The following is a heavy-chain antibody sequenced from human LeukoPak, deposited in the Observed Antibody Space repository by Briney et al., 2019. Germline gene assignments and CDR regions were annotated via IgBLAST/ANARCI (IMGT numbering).Heavy chain of an antibody. CDR1: GFTLGSYW. D-gene: IGHD1-26*01. J-gene: IGHJ4*02. CDR2: IDTDERST. V-gene: IGHV3-74*01. CDR3: ARGAKWAYYFDY. Sequence: GGSLRLSCAASGFTLGSYWMHWVRQAPGKGLVWVSRIDTDERSTNYADSVKGRFTISRDNAKDTLYLHMNSLTAEDTAVYYCARGAKWAYYFDYWGQGTLVTVSS.